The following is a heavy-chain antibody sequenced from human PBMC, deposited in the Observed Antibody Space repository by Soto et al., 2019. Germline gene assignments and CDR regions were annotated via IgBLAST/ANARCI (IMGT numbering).Heavy chain of an antibody. D-gene: IGHD1-26*01. CDR2: IYYSGRT. Sequence: PSETLSLTCTVSGGSISSYYWSWIRQPPGKRLEWIGYIYYSGRTSSNPSLKSRVTISVDTSKNQFSLKLSSVTAADTAVYYCARDLGSSYFYYLDVWGQGTTVTVSS. V-gene: IGHV4-59*01. CDR3: ARDLGSSYFYYLDV. J-gene: IGHJ6*03. CDR1: GGSISSYY.